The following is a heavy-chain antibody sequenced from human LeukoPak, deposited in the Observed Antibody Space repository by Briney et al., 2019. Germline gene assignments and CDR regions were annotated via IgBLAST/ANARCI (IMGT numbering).Heavy chain of an antibody. CDR2: IYSGGST. CDR1: GFTVSSSY. J-gene: IGHJ6*02. V-gene: IGHV3-53*04. CDR3: ARNKIWFGQLWTDYFHYGMDV. D-gene: IGHD3-10*01. Sequence: GSLRLSCAASGFTVSSSYMSWVRQAPGKGLEWVSIIYSGGSTYYADTVKGRFTISRHNSKDTLYLQMNGLRAEDTAVYYCARNKIWFGQLWTDYFHYGMDVWGQGTTVTASS.